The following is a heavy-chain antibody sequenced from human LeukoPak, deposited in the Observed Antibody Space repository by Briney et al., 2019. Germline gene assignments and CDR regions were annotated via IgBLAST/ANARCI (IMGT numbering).Heavy chain of an antibody. D-gene: IGHD3-3*01. V-gene: IGHV1-69*04. CDR1: GGTFSSYA. Sequence: GASVKVSCKASGGTFSSYAIRWVRQAPRQGLEWMGRIIPILGIANYAQKFQGRVTITADKSTSTAYMELSSLRSEDTAVYYCARDGSTIFGVVPGDYWGQGTLVTVSS. J-gene: IGHJ4*02. CDR2: IIPILGIA. CDR3: ARDGSTIFGVVPGDY.